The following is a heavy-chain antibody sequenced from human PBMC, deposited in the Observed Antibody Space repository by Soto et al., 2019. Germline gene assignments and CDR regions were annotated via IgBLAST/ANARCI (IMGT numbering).Heavy chain of an antibody. CDR1: GFTFISSA. V-gene: IGHV1-58*01. Sequence: QMQLVQSGPEVKKPGTSVKVSCKASGFTFISSAVQWVRQARGQRLEWIGWIVVGSGNTNYAQKFQERVTITRDMXTXKAYMELSSLRSEDTAVYYCAASRGDYYDSSGYFDPWGQGTLVTVSS. J-gene: IGHJ5*02. CDR3: AASRGDYYDSSGYFDP. CDR2: IVVGSGNT. D-gene: IGHD3-22*01.